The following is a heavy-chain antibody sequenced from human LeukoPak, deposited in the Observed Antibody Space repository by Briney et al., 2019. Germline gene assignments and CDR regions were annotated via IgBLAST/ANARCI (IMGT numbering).Heavy chain of an antibody. V-gene: IGHV3-23*01. Sequence: GGSLRLSCAASGFTFSDYAMTWVRQAPGKGLEWVSSISGSGGSTYYADSVKGRFTISRDNSKNTLYLQMNSLRAEDTAVYYCAKVPGYGLEYYYYGMDVWGQGTTVTVSS. J-gene: IGHJ6*02. CDR2: ISGSGGST. D-gene: IGHD5-12*01. CDR3: AKVPGYGLEYYYYGMDV. CDR1: GFTFSDYA.